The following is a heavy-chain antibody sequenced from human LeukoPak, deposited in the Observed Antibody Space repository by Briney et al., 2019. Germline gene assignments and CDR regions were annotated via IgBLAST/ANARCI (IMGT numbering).Heavy chain of an antibody. Sequence: SETLSLTCTVSGYSISSGYYWGWIRQPPGKGLEWIGSIYHSVSTYYNPSLKSRVTISVDTSKNQFSLKLSSVTAADTAVYYCARTYNWNDGKSLDPWGQGTLVTVSS. CDR3: ARTYNWNDGKSLDP. D-gene: IGHD1-20*01. J-gene: IGHJ5*02. V-gene: IGHV4-38-2*02. CDR1: GYSISSGYY. CDR2: IYHSVST.